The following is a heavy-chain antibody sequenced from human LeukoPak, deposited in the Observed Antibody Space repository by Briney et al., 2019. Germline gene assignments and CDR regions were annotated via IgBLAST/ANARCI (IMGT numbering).Heavy chain of an antibody. J-gene: IGHJ3*02. CDR1: GYTFTSYG. D-gene: IGHD6-13*01. CDR2: INPNSGGT. Sequence: ASVKVSCKASGYTFTSYGISWVRQAPGQGLEWMGWINPNSGGTNYAQKFQGRVTITTDESTSTAYMELSSLRSEDTAVYYCASGRRIAAATPSDAFDIWGQGTMVTVSS. V-gene: IGHV1-18*01. CDR3: ASGRRIAAATPSDAFDI.